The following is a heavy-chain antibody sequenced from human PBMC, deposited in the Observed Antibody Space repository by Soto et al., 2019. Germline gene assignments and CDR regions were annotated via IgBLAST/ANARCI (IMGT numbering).Heavy chain of an antibody. D-gene: IGHD3-22*01. J-gene: IGHJ4*02. V-gene: IGHV3-15*07. CDR3: TTEDGYYLYYFDY. CDR1: GFTFSNAW. CDR2: IKSKTDGGTT. Sequence: GGSLRLSCAASGFTFSNAWMNWVRQAPGKGLEWVGRIKSKTDGGTTDYAAPVKGRFTISRDDSKNTLYLQMNSLKTEDTAVYYCTTEDGYYLYYFDYWGQGTLVTVSS.